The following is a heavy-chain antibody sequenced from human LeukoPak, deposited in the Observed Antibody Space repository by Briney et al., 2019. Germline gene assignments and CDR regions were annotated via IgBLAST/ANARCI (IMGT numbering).Heavy chain of an antibody. J-gene: IGHJ6*02. CDR3: AKGRNVLRYPYGMDV. D-gene: IGHD3-9*01. Sequence: VSAISASGGSTYYADSVKGRFTISRDNSKNTLYLQMNSLRAEDTAVYYCAKGRNVLRYPYGMDVWGQGTTVTVSS. V-gene: IGHV3-23*01. CDR2: ISASGGST.